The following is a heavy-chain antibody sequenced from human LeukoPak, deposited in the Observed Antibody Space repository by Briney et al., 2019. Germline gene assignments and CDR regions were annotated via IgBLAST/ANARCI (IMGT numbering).Heavy chain of an antibody. J-gene: IGHJ4*02. CDR2: IYTSGST. CDR3: ARGYYGSGSYYTV. Sequence: SETLSLTCTVSGGSISSGSYYWSWIRQPAGKGLEWIGRIYTSGSTNYNPSLKSRVTISVDTSKNQFSLKLSSVTAADTAVYYCARGYYGSGSYYTVWGQGTLVTVSS. D-gene: IGHD3-10*01. V-gene: IGHV4-61*02. CDR1: GGSISSGSYY.